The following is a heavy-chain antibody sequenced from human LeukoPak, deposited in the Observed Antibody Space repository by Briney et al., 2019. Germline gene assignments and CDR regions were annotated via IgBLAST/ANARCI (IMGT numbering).Heavy chain of an antibody. V-gene: IGHV1-2*06. CDR2: INPNSGGT. J-gene: IGHJ5*02. CDR3: ARGSSGNWFDP. Sequence: ASVKVSCKASGYTFTSYDINWVRQATGQGLEWMGRINPNSGGTNYAQKFQGRVTMTRDTSISTAYMELSRLRSDDTAVYYCARGSSGNWFDPWGQGTLVTVSS. CDR1: GYTFTSYD. D-gene: IGHD3-22*01.